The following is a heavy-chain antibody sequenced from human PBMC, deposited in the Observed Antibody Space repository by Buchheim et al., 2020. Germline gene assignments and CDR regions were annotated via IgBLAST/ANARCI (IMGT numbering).Heavy chain of an antibody. D-gene: IGHD2-2*01. V-gene: IGHV3-23*04. J-gene: IGHJ4*02. CDR1: GFTFNTYA. CDR3: AKDRGYQLPDYYFDF. Sequence: EVQLVESGGGLVQPGGSLRLSCAASGFTFNTYAMSWVRQAPGRGLEWVSGISYSGGSPYYADSVRGRFTISRDNSKNTLYLQMNSLRVEDTAMYYCAKDRGYQLPDYYFDFWGQGTL. CDR2: ISYSGGSP.